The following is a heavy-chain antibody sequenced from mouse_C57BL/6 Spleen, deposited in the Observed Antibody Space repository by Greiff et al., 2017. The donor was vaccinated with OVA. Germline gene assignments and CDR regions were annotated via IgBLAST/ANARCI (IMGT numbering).Heavy chain of an antibody. CDR2: ISSGGDYI. J-gene: IGHJ2*01. Sequence: EVQVVESGEGLVKPGGSLKLSCAASGFTFSSYAMSWVRQTPEKRLEWVAYISSGGDYIYYADTVKGRFTISRDNARNTLYLQMSSLKSEDTAMYYCTRLGDNHYFDYWGQGTTLTVSS. D-gene: IGHD1-3*01. CDR3: TRLGDNHYFDY. CDR1: GFTFSSYA. V-gene: IGHV5-9-1*02.